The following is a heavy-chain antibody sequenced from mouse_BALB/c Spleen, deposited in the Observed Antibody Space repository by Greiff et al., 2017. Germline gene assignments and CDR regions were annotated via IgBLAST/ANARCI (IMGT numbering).Heavy chain of an antibody. CDR2: INPSNGGT. CDR3: TRGHYYGPFFDV. V-gene: IGHV1S81*02. CDR1: GYTFTSYY. Sequence: QVQLKESGAELVKPGASVKLSCKASGYTFTSYYMYWVKQRPGQGLEWIGEINPSNGGTNFNEKFKSKATLTVDKSSSTAYMQLSSLTSEDSAVYYCTRGHYYGPFFDVWGAGTTVTVSS. D-gene: IGHD1-2*01. J-gene: IGHJ1*01.